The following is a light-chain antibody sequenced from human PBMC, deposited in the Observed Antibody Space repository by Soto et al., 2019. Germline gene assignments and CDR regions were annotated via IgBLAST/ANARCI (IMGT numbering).Light chain of an antibody. Sequence: EIVLTQSPGTLSLSPGERATFSCRASQSIDSAYLAWYQQKPGQAPRLLIYATSSRATGIPDRFSGSGSGTVFTLTISRLEPEDFAVYFCQQYDTSPRTFGQGTKVVIK. CDR3: QQYDTSPRT. CDR1: QSIDSAY. V-gene: IGKV3-20*01. CDR2: ATS. J-gene: IGKJ1*01.